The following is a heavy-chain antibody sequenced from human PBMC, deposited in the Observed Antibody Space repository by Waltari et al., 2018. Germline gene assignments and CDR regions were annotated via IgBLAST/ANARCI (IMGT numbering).Heavy chain of an antibody. CDR2: VDPEDGET. Sequence: EVQLLQSGTELKKPGSTVKISCQVSGYRFTASYIHWVQQAPGKGPQWMGLVDPEDGETIYAEMFQGRVTITADTSTETAFMELSSLTSDDTAVYYCVTALGDRSSASRPFDVWGLGTLITVSS. CDR1: GYRFTASY. J-gene: IGHJ3*01. CDR3: VTALGDRSSASRPFDV. V-gene: IGHV1-69-2*01. D-gene: IGHD3-10*01.